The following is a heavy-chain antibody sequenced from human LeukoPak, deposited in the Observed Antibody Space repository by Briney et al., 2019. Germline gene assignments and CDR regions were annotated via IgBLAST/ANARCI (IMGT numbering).Heavy chain of an antibody. Sequence: SPGGSLRLSCAASGFTFSNYNMNWVRQSPGKGLEWVSSISSGGSSIYYADSVKGRFTTSRDNAKNSLYLQMNSLRAEDTAVYYCARDLGGYYYDSHRWGQGTLVTVSS. D-gene: IGHD3-22*01. CDR3: ARDLGGYYYDSHR. J-gene: IGHJ4*02. CDR2: ISSGGSSI. CDR1: GFTFSNYN. V-gene: IGHV3-21*01.